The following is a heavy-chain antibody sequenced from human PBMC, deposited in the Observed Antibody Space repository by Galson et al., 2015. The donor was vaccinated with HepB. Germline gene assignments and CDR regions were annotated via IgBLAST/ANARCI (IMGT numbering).Heavy chain of an antibody. V-gene: IGHV1-18*01. CDR3: ARGALVVVVDATQNNWFDP. CDR1: GYTFSSCS. D-gene: IGHD2-15*01. J-gene: IGHJ5*02. CDR2: ISAYNRNT. Sequence: SVKVSCKASGYTFSSCSITWVRQAPGQGLEWMGWISAYNRNTDYARQLQGRVTMTTDTSTSTAYMELKSLRSDDTAVYYCARGALVVVVDATQNNWFDPWGQGTLVTVSS.